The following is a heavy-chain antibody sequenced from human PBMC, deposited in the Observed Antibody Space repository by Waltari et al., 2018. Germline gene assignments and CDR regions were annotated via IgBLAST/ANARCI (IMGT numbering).Heavy chain of an antibody. J-gene: IGHJ6*03. CDR1: GYTFTGYY. Sequence: QVQLVQSGAEVKKPGASVKVSCKASGYTFTGYYMHWVRQAPGQGLEWMGRINPDSGGTNDAQKLQGRVTMTRDTSISTAYMELSRLRSDDTAVYYCASFTGTVNVPWDYYYYMDVWGKGTTVTVSS. CDR3: ASFTGTVNVPWDYYYYMDV. V-gene: IGHV1-2*06. CDR2: INPDSGGT. D-gene: IGHD1-7*01.